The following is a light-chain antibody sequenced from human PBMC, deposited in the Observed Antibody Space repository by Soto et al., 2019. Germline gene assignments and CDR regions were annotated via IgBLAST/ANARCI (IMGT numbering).Light chain of an antibody. Sequence: DIVLTQSPDSLAVSLGERATINCKSSQSVLYSSDNKNYFAWYQQKPGQPPELLFYWASTRESGVPDRFSGSGSGTEFTLTISSLQAEDVAVYYCQQYYSAPYTFGQGTKLEIK. CDR1: QSVLYSSDNKNY. V-gene: IGKV4-1*01. J-gene: IGKJ2*01. CDR2: WAS. CDR3: QQYYSAPYT.